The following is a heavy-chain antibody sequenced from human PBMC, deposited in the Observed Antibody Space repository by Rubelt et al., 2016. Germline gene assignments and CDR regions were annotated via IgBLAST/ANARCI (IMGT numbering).Heavy chain of an antibody. CDR3: ARGHYDSSGYYGGDGY. Sequence: GAGLLKPSETLSLTCAVYGGSFSGYYWSWIRQPPGKGLEWIGEINHSGSTNYNPSLKSRVTISVDTSKNQFSLKLSSVTAADTAVYYCARGHYDSSGYYGGDGYWGQGTLVTVSS. CDR2: INHSGST. J-gene: IGHJ4*02. CDR1: GGSFSGYY. V-gene: IGHV4-34*01. D-gene: IGHD3-22*01.